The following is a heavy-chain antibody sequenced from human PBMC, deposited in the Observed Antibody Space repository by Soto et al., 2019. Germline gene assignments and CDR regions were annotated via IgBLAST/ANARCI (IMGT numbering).Heavy chain of an antibody. D-gene: IGHD3-16*01. Sequence: QVQLQESGPGLVMPSGTLSLTCAVSGASISSTDWWNWVRQPPGKGLEWIGEIYHGGTTIYNPSLKSRVTMSLDESKNHCSLKLTSVTAADTAVYYCARDFKAPNDAWAFDYWGQGTLVTVSS. CDR1: GASISSTDW. CDR3: ARDFKAPNDAWAFDY. V-gene: IGHV4-4*02. J-gene: IGHJ4*02. CDR2: IYHGGTT.